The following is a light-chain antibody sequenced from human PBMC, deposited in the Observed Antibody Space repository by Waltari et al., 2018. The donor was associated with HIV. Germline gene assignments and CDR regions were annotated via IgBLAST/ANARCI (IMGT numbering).Light chain of an antibody. J-gene: IGLJ3*02. CDR3: CSYAGSRTWV. CDR1: SRDIGGYTY. V-gene: IGLV2-23*02. Sequence: QSALTPPASVSGSPGQSITIPCTGTSRDIGGYTYVSWYQPHQGKAPNLMINDVRKRPSGVSNRFSGSKSGNTASLTISGLQAEDETDYYCCSYAGSRTWVFGGGTKLTVL. CDR2: DVR.